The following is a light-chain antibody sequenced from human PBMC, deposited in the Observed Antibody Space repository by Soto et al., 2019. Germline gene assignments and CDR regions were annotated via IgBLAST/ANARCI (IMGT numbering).Light chain of an antibody. J-gene: IGKJ1*01. Sequence: EIVLTQSPGTLSLSPWERATLSCRASQSVSAGYFAWYQQKPGQAPRLLIYETSSRYTGTPDRFSGSGSGTDFTLTISRLEPEDFAFYYCQQYGDSPTFGQGTKVDI. CDR3: QQYGDSPT. CDR2: ETS. CDR1: QSVSAGY. V-gene: IGKV3-20*01.